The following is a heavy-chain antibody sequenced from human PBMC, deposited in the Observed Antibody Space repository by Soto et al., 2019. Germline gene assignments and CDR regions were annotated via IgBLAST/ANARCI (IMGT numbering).Heavy chain of an antibody. V-gene: IGHV4-59*08. CDR2: IYYSGST. CDR1: GGSISSYY. J-gene: IGHJ6*02. Sequence: PEETLSLTCTVSGGSISSYYWSWIRQPPGKGLEWIGYIYYSGSTNYNPSLKSRVTISVDTSKNQFSLKLSSVTAADTAVYYCARHPSRRYYDSSGYYYPLVYGMDVWGQGTTVTVSS. CDR3: ARHPSRRYYDSSGYYYPLVYGMDV. D-gene: IGHD3-22*01.